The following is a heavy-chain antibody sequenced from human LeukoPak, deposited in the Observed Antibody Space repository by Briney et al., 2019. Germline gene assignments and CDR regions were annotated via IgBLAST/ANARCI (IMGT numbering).Heavy chain of an antibody. CDR1: GFTFSSYA. Sequence: GGSLRLSCAASGFTFSSYAMSWVRQAPGKGLEWVSAISGSGGSTYSAYSVKGRFAIPRDNPKNTLYLQMNSLRAEDTAVYYCAKDYSGYYDSSGYYSDDAFDIWGQGTMVTVSS. V-gene: IGHV3-23*01. D-gene: IGHD3-22*01. J-gene: IGHJ3*02. CDR3: AKDYSGYYDSSGYYSDDAFDI. CDR2: ISGSGGST.